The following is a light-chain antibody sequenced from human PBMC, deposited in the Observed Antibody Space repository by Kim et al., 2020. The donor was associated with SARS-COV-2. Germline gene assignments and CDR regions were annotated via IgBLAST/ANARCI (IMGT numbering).Light chain of an antibody. CDR2: AAS. CDR1: QGISNW. V-gene: IGKV1-12*01. J-gene: IGKJ1*01. CDR3: QQASSFPRA. Sequence: ASVGERVTITCRASQGISNWLAWYQQKPGNAPKLLIFAASSLQSGVPSRFSGSGSGTDFTLTINSLQPEDSATYYCQQASSFPRAFGPGTKVDIK.